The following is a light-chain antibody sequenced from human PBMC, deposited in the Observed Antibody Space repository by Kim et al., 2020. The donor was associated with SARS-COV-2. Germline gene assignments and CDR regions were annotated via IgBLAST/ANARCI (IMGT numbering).Light chain of an antibody. J-gene: IGKJ4*01. Sequence: DIVMTQSPDSLAVSLGERATINCKSSQSVLYSSNNKNYLAWFQQKVGQPPKLLIYWASTRESGVPDRFSGSGSGTDFTLTISSLQAEDVAVYYCQQYSTTPLTFGGGTKVDIK. CDR2: WAS. CDR3: QQYSTTPLT. CDR1: QSVLYSSNNKNY. V-gene: IGKV4-1*01.